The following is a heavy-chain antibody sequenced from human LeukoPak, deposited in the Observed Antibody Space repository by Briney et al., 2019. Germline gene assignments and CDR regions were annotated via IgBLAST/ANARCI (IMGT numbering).Heavy chain of an antibody. CDR1: GFTVSSNY. CDR2: ISGSGGST. CDR3: AKDLYDYGDSLPGYYYYGMDV. Sequence: GGSLRLSCAASGFTVSSNYMSWVRQAPGKGLEWVSAISGSGGSTYYADSVKGRFTISRDNSKNTLYLQMNSLRAEDTAVYYCAKDLYDYGDSLPGYYYYGMDVWGQGTTVTVSS. V-gene: IGHV3-23*01. D-gene: IGHD4-17*01. J-gene: IGHJ6*02.